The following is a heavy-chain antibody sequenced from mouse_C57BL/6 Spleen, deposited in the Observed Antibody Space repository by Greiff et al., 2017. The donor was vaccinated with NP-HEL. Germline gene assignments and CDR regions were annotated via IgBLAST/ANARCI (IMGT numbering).Heavy chain of an antibody. D-gene: IGHD2-3*01. Sequence: VQLQQSGAELARPGASVKLSCKASGYTFTSYGISWVKQRTGQGLEWIGEIYPRSGNTYYNEKFKGKATLTADKSSSTAYMELRSLTSEDSAVYFCARKGDGYYGDYAMDYWGQGTSVTVSS. CDR1: GYTFTSYG. CDR2: IYPRSGNT. V-gene: IGHV1-81*01. J-gene: IGHJ4*01. CDR3: ARKGDGYYGDYAMDY.